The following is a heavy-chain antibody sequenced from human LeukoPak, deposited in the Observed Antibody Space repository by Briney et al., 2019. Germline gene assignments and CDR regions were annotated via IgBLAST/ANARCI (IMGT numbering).Heavy chain of an antibody. J-gene: IGHJ4*02. Sequence: GGSLRLSCAASGFTFSDYYMSWIRQAPGKGLEWVSYIYSSSSYTKYADSVKGRFTISRDNSQSTLYLQMNSLRAEDTAVYYCARARNNYDSSGYSALDYWGQETLVTVSS. D-gene: IGHD3-22*01. CDR1: GFTFSDYY. CDR2: IYSSSSYT. V-gene: IGHV3-11*06. CDR3: ARARNNYDSSGYSALDY.